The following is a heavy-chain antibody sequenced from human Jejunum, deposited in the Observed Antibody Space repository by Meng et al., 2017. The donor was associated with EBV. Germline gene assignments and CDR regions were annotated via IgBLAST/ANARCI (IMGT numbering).Heavy chain of an antibody. Sequence: HVQLQGAGPRLEKPSGTLSLTCVVSGGPISDNDWWSGVRQPPGKGLEWLGEIYHGGGTNYNPSLESRVTISVDKSKNQFSLKLNSVTVADTAVYYCAGNGYYALEYWGPGILVTVSS. V-gene: IGHV4-4*02. CDR2: IYHGGGT. CDR1: GGPISDNDW. CDR3: AGNGYYALEY. D-gene: IGHD3-22*01. J-gene: IGHJ4*02.